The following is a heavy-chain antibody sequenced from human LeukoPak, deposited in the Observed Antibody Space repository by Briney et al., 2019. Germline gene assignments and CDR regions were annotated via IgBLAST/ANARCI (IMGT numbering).Heavy chain of an antibody. CDR3: ARIGYCSRGGCYGYSDY. J-gene: IGHJ4*02. Sequence: SVRVSCKASGGTFSGYAISWVRQTPGQGLEWMSRIIPILGIATYAPTFRGSVTITADKSTRTAYIELSTLRSGDTAAYYCARIGYCSRGGCYGYSDYGGQGTLLTVP. D-gene: IGHD2-15*01. V-gene: IGHV1-69*04. CDR2: IIPILGIA. CDR1: GGTFSGYA.